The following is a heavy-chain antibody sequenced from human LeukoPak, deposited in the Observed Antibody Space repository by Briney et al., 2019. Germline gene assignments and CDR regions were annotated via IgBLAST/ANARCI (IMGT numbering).Heavy chain of an antibody. CDR3: AGDAFGPFALLWFGELLSYFDY. CDR1: GGSFTGYY. V-gene: IGHV4-34*01. Sequence: PSETLSLTCAVFGGSFTGYYWSWIRQPPGKGLEWIGEINHSGTTNYNPSLKSRVTISVDTSKNPFSRKRSSVTAADTAVYYCAGDAFGPFALLWFGELLSYFDYWGQGTLVTVSS. D-gene: IGHD3-10*01. CDR2: INHSGTT. J-gene: IGHJ4*02.